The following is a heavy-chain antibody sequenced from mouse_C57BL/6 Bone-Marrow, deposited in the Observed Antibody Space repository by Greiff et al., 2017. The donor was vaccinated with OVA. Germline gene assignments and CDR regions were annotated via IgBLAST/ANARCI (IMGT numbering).Heavy chain of an antibody. V-gene: IGHV1-85*01. Sequence: QVQLQQPGAELVKPGASVKLSCKASGYTFTSYDINWVKQRPGQGLEWIGWIYPRDGSTKYNEKFKGKATLTVDTSSSTAYMELHSLTSEDSAVYFCARRTTVVATDYAMDYWGQGTSVTVSS. CDR3: ARRTTVVATDYAMDY. J-gene: IGHJ4*01. D-gene: IGHD1-1*01. CDR2: IYPRDGST. CDR1: GYTFTSYD.